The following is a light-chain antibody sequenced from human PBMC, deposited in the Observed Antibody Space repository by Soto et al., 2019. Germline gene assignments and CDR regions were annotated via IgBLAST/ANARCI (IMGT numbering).Light chain of an antibody. CDR3: QQYNSYSPYT. CDR1: QSISSW. V-gene: IGKV1-5*03. CDR2: KAS. Sequence: DIQMTQSPSTLSASVGDRVTITCRASQSISSWLAWYQQKPGKAPKLLIYKASSLESGVPSRFSGSGSGTEFTLTISSLQPDDVATYYCQQYNSYSPYTVGQGTKLEIK. J-gene: IGKJ2*01.